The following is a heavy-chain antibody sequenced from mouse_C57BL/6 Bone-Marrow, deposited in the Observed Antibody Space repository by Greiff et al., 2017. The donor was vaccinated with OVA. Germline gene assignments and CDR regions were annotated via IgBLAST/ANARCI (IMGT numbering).Heavy chain of an antibody. J-gene: IGHJ3*01. V-gene: IGHV12-3*01. CDR1: GFPITSGYY. CDR2: ITHSGET. D-gene: IGHD2-1*01. CDR3: AGDRNGNYVFAY. Sequence: VQLQQSGPGLVKPSQSLFLTCSITGFPITSGYYWIWIRQSPGKPLEWMGYITHSGETFYNPSLPSPISITRETSKNQFFLQLNSVTTEDTAMYYCAGDRNGNYVFAYWGQGTLVTVSA.